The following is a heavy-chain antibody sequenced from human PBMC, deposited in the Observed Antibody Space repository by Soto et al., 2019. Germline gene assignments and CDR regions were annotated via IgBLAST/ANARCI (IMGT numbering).Heavy chain of an antibody. CDR2: INSDGSST. D-gene: IGHD3-3*01. CDR3: ARGDFPNLNHNFGVVMGYGMDV. J-gene: IGHJ6*02. Sequence: GGSLRLSCAASGFTFSSYWMHWVRQAPGKGLVWVSRINSDGSSTSYADSVKGRFTISRDNAKNTLYLQMNSLRAEDTAVYYCARGDFPNLNHNFGVVMGYGMDVWGQGTTVTVSS. V-gene: IGHV3-74*01. CDR1: GFTFSSYW.